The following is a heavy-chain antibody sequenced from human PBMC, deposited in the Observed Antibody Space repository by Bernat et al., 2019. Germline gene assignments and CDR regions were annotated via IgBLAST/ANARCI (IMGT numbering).Heavy chain of an antibody. D-gene: IGHD1-1*01. CDR2: IKQDGREK. CDR3: ARVPGVERYFDY. V-gene: IGHV3-7*01. J-gene: IGHJ4*02. CDR1: GFTFSSVW. Sequence: EVQLVESGGGLVQPGGSLRLSCAASGFTFSSVWMSWVHQVPGKGLEWVANIKQDGREKFYVDSVTGRFTISRDNAKNSLYLQMNSLRAEDTAVYYCARVPGVERYFDYWGQGTLVTVSS.